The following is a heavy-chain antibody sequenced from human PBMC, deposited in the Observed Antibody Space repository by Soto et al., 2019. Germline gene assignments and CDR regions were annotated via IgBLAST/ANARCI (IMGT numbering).Heavy chain of an antibody. Sequence: SETLSLTCTVSGGSISSSSYYWGWIRQPPGKGLEWIGSIYYSGSTYYNPSLKSRVTISVDTSKNQFSLKLSSVTAADTAVYYWAIPDDCSSTSCYSAVGYYYYGMDVWCQGTTVT. CDR1: GGSISSSSYY. J-gene: IGHJ6*02. CDR2: IYYSGST. CDR3: AIPDDCSSTSCYSAVGYYYYGMDV. V-gene: IGHV4-39*01. D-gene: IGHD2-2*01.